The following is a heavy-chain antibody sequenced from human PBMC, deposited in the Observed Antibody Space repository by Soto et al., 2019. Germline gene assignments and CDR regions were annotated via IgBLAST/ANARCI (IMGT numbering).Heavy chain of an antibody. CDR3: ARDFRVYYDFWSGLDY. D-gene: IGHD3-3*01. CDR1: GFTFSSYA. Sequence: QEQMVESGGGVVQPGRSLRLSYAASGFTFSSYAMHWVRQAPGKGLEWVAVISYDGSNKYYADSVKGRFTISRDNSKNTLYRQMNSIRFEDTAVYYCARDFRVYYDFWSGLDYWCQGTLVTVSS. V-gene: IGHV3-30-3*01. J-gene: IGHJ4*02. CDR2: ISYDGSNK.